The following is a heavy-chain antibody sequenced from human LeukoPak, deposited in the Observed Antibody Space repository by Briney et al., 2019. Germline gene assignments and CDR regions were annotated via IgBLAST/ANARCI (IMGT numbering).Heavy chain of an antibody. CDR3: ARQGRDGYNWPFDY. D-gene: IGHD5-24*01. CDR1: GGSISSYY. V-gene: IGHV4-4*09. J-gene: IGHJ4*02. Sequence: SETLSLTCTVSGGSISSYYWSWIRQPPGKGLEWIGYIYTSGSTNYNPSLKSRVAISVDTSKNQFSLKLSSVPAADMAVYYCARQGRDGYNWPFDYWGQGTLVTVSS. CDR2: IYTSGST.